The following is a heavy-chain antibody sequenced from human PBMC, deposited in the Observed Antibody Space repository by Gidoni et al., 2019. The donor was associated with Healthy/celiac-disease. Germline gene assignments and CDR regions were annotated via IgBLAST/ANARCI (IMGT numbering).Heavy chain of an antibody. Sequence: EVQLVESGGGLVKPGGSLRLSCAASGFTFNTYNMNWVRQAPGKGLEWVSSITSSSSNIYYADSVKGRFTISRDNAKNSLFLQMNSLRAEDTAVYYCTRGPTVTTYGYWGQGTLVTVSS. CDR2: ITSSSSNI. J-gene: IGHJ4*02. D-gene: IGHD4-17*01. V-gene: IGHV3-21*02. CDR3: TRGPTVTTYGY. CDR1: GFTFNTYN.